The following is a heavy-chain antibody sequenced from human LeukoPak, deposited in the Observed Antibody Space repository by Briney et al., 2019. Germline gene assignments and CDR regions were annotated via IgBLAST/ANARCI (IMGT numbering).Heavy chain of an antibody. CDR2: IIPIFGTA. J-gene: IGHJ6*03. CDR1: GGTFSSYA. V-gene: IGHV1-69*06. D-gene: IGHD1-26*01. Sequence: GASVKVSCKASGGTFSSYAISWVRQAPGQGLEWMGGIIPIFGTANYAQKFQGRVTITADKSTSTAYMELSSLRSEDTAVYYCARGWYSGSYSSTYYYYYMDVWGKGTTVTVSS. CDR3: ARGWYSGSYSSTYYYYYMDV.